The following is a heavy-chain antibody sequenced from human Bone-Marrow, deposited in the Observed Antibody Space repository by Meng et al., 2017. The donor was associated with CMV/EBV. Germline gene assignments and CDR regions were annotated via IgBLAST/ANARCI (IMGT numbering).Heavy chain of an antibody. CDR2: IIPIHEIA. J-gene: IGHJ6*02. CDR1: GYTFTGYY. V-gene: IGHV1-69*04. CDR3: ARDSAYYGMDV. Sequence: SVKVSCKASGYTFTGYYMHWVRQAPGQGLEWMGRIIPIHEIANYAQKFQGRVTISADKSTNTSYMELSRLRSEDTAVYYCARDSAYYGMDVWGQGTTVTVSS.